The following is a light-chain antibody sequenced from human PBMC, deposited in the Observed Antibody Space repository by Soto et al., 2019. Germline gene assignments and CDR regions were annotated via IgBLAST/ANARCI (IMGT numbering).Light chain of an antibody. Sequence: QSALTQPASVSGSPGQSITISCTGTNSDVGGYNYVSWYQQHPGKVPKLIIYEVSNRPSGISNRFSGSKSGNTASLTVSGLQAEDEADYYCSSYTSNNTYVFGTGTKLTVL. J-gene: IGLJ1*01. CDR1: NSDVGGYNY. CDR2: EVS. CDR3: SSYTSNNTYV. V-gene: IGLV2-14*01.